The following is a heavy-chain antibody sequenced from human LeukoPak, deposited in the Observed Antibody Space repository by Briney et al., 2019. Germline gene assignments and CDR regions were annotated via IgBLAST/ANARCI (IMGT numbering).Heavy chain of an antibody. D-gene: IGHD6-6*01. CDR1: GGSISSYY. V-gene: IGHV4-4*07. J-gene: IGHJ4*02. Sequence: SETLSLICTVSGGSISSYYWSWIRQPAGKGLEWIGRIYASGSTYYNPSLKSRVTMSVDTSKNRFSLRLTTVTAADTAVYYCARDLNLEYSSSRGLGRWGQGTLVTVSS. CDR3: ARDLNLEYSSSRGLGR. CDR2: IYASGST.